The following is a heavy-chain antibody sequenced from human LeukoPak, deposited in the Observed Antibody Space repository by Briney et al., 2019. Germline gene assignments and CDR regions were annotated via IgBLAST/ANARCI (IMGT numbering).Heavy chain of an antibody. CDR2: IYYSGST. CDR1: GGSISSGGYY. CDR3: ARGSLGYSYGPDAFDI. D-gene: IGHD5-18*01. Sequence: SETLSLTCTVSGGSISSGGYYWSWIRQHPGKGLEWIRYIYYSGSTYYNPSLKSRVTISVDTSKNQFSLKLSSVTAADTAVYYCARGSLGYSYGPDAFDIWGQGAMVTVSS. V-gene: IGHV4-31*03. J-gene: IGHJ3*02.